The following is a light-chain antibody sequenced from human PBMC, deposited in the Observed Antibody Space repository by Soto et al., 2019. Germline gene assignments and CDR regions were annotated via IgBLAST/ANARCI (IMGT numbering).Light chain of an antibody. CDR1: SNDVGGYNY. Sequence: QSALTQPRSVSGSPGQSVTLSCTGTSNDVGGYNYVTWYQQYPGKAPKVMIYDVKTRPPGVPDRLSGSKSGNTASLTISGLQAEDEAGYCCCSYAGDYPFVFGTGTKLTVL. CDR3: CSYAGDYPFV. CDR2: DVK. J-gene: IGLJ1*01. V-gene: IGLV2-11*01.